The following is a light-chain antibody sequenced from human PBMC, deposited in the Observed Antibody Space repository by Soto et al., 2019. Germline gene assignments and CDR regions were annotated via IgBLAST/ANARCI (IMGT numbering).Light chain of an antibody. CDR2: QDS. CDR1: KLGDKY. Sequence: SYELTQPPSVSVSPGQTASITCSGDKLGDKYACWYQQKPGQAPILVIYQDSKRPSGIPERFSGSSSGNTATLTISGTQAMDEGDYYCQAWDSSSWMFGGGTKLIVL. CDR3: QAWDSSSWM. V-gene: IGLV3-1*01. J-gene: IGLJ3*02.